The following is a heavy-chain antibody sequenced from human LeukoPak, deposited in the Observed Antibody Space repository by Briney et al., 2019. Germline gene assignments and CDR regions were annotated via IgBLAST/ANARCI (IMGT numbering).Heavy chain of an antibody. CDR3: ARAQAAVAVDY. CDR1: GFTFSSYW. CDR2: INSDGSST. J-gene: IGHJ4*02. Sequence: GGSLRLSCAASGFTFSSYWMHWVRQAPGKGLVWVSRINSDGSSTSYADSVKGRFTISRDNAKNMLYLQMNSLRAEDTAVYYCARAQAAVAVDYWGQGTLVTVSS. V-gene: IGHV3-74*01. D-gene: IGHD6-19*01.